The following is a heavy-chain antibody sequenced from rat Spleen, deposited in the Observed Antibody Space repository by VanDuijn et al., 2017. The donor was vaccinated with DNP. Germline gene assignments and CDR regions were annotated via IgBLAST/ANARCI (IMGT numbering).Heavy chain of an antibody. CDR3: ARWDGGLY. CDR1: GFIISDYY. D-gene: IGHD5-1*01. J-gene: IGHJ2*01. V-gene: IGHV5-22*01. CDR2: ISYDGGRT. Sequence: EVQLVEAGGGLVQPGRSLKLSCAASGFIISDYYMAWVRQAPTKGLEWVAYISYDGGRTYNGDSVKGRFTISRDNAKNTLYLQLTSVITEDTATYYCARWDGGLYWGQGVMVTVSS.